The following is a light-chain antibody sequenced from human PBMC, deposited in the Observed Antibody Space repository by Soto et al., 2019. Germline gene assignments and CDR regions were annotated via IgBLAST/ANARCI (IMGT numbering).Light chain of an antibody. CDR2: GNS. V-gene: IGLV1-40*01. J-gene: IGLJ2*01. CDR1: SSNIGAGYD. Sequence: QSVLTQPPSVSGAPGQRVTISCTGSSSNIGAGYDVHWYQQLPGTAPKLLIYGNSNRPSGVPDRFSGSKSGTSASLAITGLQAEYEADYYCQSYDSSLSVGVFGGGTKVTVL. CDR3: QSYDSSLSVGV.